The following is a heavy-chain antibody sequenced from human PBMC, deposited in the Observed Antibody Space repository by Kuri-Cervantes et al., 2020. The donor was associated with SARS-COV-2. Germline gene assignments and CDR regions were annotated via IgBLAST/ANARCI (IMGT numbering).Heavy chain of an antibody. V-gene: IGHV1-8*02. CDR3: AREYDQKCSSYGY. J-gene: IGHJ4*02. CDR2: MNPNSGNT. Sequence: ASVKVSCKASGYTFTSYGISWVRQAPGQGLEWMGWMNPNSGNTGYAQKFQGRVTMTRNTSISTAYMELSSLRSQDTAVYYCAREYDQKCSSYGYWGQGTLVTVSS. D-gene: IGHD6-6*01. CDR1: GYTFTSYG.